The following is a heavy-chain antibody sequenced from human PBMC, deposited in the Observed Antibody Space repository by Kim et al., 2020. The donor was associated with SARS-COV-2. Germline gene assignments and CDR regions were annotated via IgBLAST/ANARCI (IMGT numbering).Heavy chain of an antibody. J-gene: IGHJ4*02. D-gene: IGHD3-16*01. Sequence: GGSLRLSCAASGFTFSNAWMNWVRQAPGNGLEWFGRIITKTDGGTTDYAAPVKGRFTISRDDSKNTLYLQMNSLKTEDTAIYYCTTARGGHYWGQGTLV. V-gene: IGHV3-15*01. CDR1: GFTFSNAW. CDR3: TTARGGHY. CDR2: IITKTDGGTT.